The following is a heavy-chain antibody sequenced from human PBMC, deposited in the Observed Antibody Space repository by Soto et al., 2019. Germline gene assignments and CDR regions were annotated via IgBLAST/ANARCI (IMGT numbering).Heavy chain of an antibody. Sequence: QVQLVQSGAEVKKPGSSVKVSCKASGGTFSRYTFTWVRQAPGQGLEWMGRIIPILDIPNYAQNFQGRVTITEAQSTSTACMELSILTSDDTAGYYCASHFTGVMVLGVSPPVGDNYGWDVWGQGTTVTVSS. CDR3: ASHFTGVMVLGVSPPVGDNYGWDV. CDR1: GGTFSRYT. J-gene: IGHJ6*02. V-gene: IGHV1-69*02. D-gene: IGHD2-15*01. CDR2: IIPILDIP.